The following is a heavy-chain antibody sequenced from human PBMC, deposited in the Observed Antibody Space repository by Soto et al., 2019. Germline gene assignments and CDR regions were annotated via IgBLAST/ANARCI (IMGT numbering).Heavy chain of an antibody. CDR2: IYYSGST. Sequence: SETLSLTCTVSGGSISSSSYYWGWIRQPPGKGLEWIGSIYYSGSTYYNPSLKSRVTISVDTSKNQFSLKLSSVTAADTAVYYCARHHGSSWVFDYWGQGTLVTVSS. V-gene: IGHV4-39*01. D-gene: IGHD6-13*01. CDR1: GGSISSSSYY. J-gene: IGHJ4*02. CDR3: ARHHGSSWVFDY.